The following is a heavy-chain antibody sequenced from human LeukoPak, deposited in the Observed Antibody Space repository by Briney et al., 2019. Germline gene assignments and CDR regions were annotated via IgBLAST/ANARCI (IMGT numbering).Heavy chain of an antibody. J-gene: IGHJ5*02. CDR2: IYYSGST. CDR1: GGSISSSTYY. D-gene: IGHD3-22*01. V-gene: IGHV4-39*07. CDR3: ATYYYDSSGSFFDP. Sequence: SETLSLTCTVSGGSISSSTYYWGWIRQPPGKGLEWIGSIYYSGSTYYNPSLKSRVTISVDTSKNQFSLKLSSVTAADTAVYYCATYYYDSSGSFFDPWGQGTLVTVSS.